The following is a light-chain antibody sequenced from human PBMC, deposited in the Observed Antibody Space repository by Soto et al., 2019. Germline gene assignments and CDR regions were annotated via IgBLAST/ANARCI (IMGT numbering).Light chain of an antibody. CDR1: QDISNY. CDR3: QKYNDAPRT. V-gene: IGKV1-27*01. J-gene: IGKJ1*01. Sequence: QMTQSPSSLSASVGDRVTITCRASQDISNYLAWYQQKPGGAPKLLIYEASTLDTGVPSRFSGSGSGADFTLTISSLQPEDVAIYYCQKYNDAPRTFGQGTRVEMK. CDR2: EAS.